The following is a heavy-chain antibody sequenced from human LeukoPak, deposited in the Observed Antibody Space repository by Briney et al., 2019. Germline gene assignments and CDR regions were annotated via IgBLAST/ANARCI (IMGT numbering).Heavy chain of an antibody. CDR1: GGSFSGYY. CDR2: INHSGST. J-gene: IGHJ4*02. V-gene: IGHV4-34*01. CDR3: ARGRIQLWAPLGY. Sequence: SETLSLTCAVYGGSFSGYYWRWLRQPPGRALEWIGEINHSGSTNYNPSLKSRVPIPVDQCKNQFFLKLSSVTAADTAVYYCARGRIQLWAPLGYWGQGTLVTVSS. D-gene: IGHD5-18*01.